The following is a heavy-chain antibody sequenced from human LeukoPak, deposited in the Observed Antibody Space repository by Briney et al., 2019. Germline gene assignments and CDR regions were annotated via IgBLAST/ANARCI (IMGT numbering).Heavy chain of an antibody. Sequence: GESLKISCKGSGYSFTNYWIGWVRQMPGKGLEWMGIIYPGDSDTRYSPSFQGQVTISADKSISTAYLQWSSLKAPDTAMYYCARHTLVYDSSGYGAGDAFDIWGQGTMVTVSS. V-gene: IGHV5-51*01. CDR1: GYSFTNYW. D-gene: IGHD3-22*01. CDR3: ARHTLVYDSSGYGAGDAFDI. CDR2: IYPGDSDT. J-gene: IGHJ3*02.